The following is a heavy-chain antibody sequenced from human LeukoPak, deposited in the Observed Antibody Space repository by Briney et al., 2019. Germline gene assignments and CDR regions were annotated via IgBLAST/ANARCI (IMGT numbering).Heavy chain of an antibody. D-gene: IGHD1-26*01. V-gene: IGHV4-39*01. Sequence: PSETLSLTCTVSGGPISNTNYYWGWIRQPQGKGLEWIGSVYYSGSTHYNPSLKSRVTISVDTSKNQFSLNLISMTAADTAVYYCARNASDSGTSYFDYWGQGTLVTVSS. CDR2: VYYSGST. CDR3: ARNASDSGTSYFDY. J-gene: IGHJ4*02. CDR1: GGPISNTNYY.